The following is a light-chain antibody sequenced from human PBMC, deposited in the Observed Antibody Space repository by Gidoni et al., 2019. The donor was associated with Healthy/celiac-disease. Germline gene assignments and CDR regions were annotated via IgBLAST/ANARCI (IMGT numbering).Light chain of an antibody. CDR3: QQYNNWPPNT. CDR1: PSVSSN. J-gene: IGKJ4*01. CDR2: GAS. Sequence: IVMPQSPATRSVSPEERATLSCRASPSVSSNLAWYQQKPGQAPRLLIYGASTRATGIPARFSGSGSGTEFTLTISSLQSEDFAVYYCQQYNNWPPNTFGGGTKVEIK. V-gene: IGKV3-15*01.